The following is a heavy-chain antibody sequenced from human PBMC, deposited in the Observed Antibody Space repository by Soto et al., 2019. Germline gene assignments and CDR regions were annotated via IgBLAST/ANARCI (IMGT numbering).Heavy chain of an antibody. CDR2: ISSSGSTI. D-gene: IGHD3-3*01. V-gene: IGHV3-48*03. J-gene: IGHJ4*02. CDR3: ASNPMYYDFWSGQSF. Sequence: EVQLVESGGGLVQPGGSLRLSCAASGFTFSSYEMNWVRQAPGKGLEWVSYISSSGSTIYYADSVKGRFTISRDNAKNSLYLQMNSLRAEDTAVYYCASNPMYYDFWSGQSFWGQGTLVTVSS. CDR1: GFTFSSYE.